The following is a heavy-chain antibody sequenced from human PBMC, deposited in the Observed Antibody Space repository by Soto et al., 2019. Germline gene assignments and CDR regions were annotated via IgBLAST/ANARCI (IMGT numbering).Heavy chain of an antibody. CDR3: ASGRILLSTPVDY. D-gene: IGHD2-15*01. Sequence: SETLSLTCTVSGGSISSSSYYWGWIRQPPGKGLEWIGSIYYSGSTYYNPSLKSRVTISVDTSKNQFSLKLSSVTAADTAVYYCASGRILLSTPVDYWGQGTLVTVSS. CDR1: GGSISSSSYY. CDR2: IYYSGST. V-gene: IGHV4-39*01. J-gene: IGHJ4*02.